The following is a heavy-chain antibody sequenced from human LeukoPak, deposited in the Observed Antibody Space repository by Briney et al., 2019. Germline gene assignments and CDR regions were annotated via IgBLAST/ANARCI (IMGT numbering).Heavy chain of an antibody. J-gene: IGHJ3*02. Sequence: SGPTLVKPTQTLTLTCTFSGFSLSTSGVGVGWIRQPPGKALEWLALIYWDDDKRYSPSLKSRLTITKDTSKNQVVLTMTNMDPVDTATYYCARNDYGDYGEAFDIWGQGTMVTVSS. D-gene: IGHD4-17*01. CDR2: IYWDDDK. CDR3: ARNDYGDYGEAFDI. CDR1: GFSLSTSGVG. V-gene: IGHV2-5*02.